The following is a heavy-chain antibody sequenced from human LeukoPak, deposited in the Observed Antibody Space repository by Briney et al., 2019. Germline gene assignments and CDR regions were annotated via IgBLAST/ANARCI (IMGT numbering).Heavy chain of an antibody. CDR2: ISSSGSYI. CDR1: GFTFSRYT. J-gene: IGHJ4*02. D-gene: IGHD3-22*01. CDR3: ARFYYDTTGYPSPLVFDY. Sequence: GGSLRLSCAASGFTFSRYTMNWVRQAPGKGLEWVSSISSSGSYIYYADSLKGRFTISRDNGKNSLYLQMNSLRAEDTAVYYCARFYYDTTGYPSPLVFDYWGQGTLVTVSS. V-gene: IGHV3-21*01.